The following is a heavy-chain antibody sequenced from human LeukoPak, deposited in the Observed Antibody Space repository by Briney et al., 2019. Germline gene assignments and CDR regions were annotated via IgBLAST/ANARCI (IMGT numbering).Heavy chain of an antibody. D-gene: IGHD2-15*01. CDR2: IIPIFGTA. V-gene: IGHV1-69*13. CDR3: ARGSRLLDWFDP. J-gene: IGHJ5*02. CDR1: GGTFSSYA. Sequence: SVKVSCKASGGTFSSYAISWVRQAPGQGLEWMGGIIPIFGTANYAQKFQGRVTITADESTSTAYMELSSLRSEDTAVYYCARGSRLLDWFDPWGQGTLVTVSS.